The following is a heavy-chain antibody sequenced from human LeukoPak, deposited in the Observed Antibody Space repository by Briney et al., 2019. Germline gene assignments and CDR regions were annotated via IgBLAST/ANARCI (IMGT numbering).Heavy chain of an antibody. CDR3: ARVLSEYDFWSGYYTGWGYYYYYGMDV. Sequence: ASLKVSCKASGYTFTSYDINWERQATGQGLEWMEWMNPNSGNTGYAQKFQGRVTMTRNTSISTAYMELSSLRSEDTAVYYCARVLSEYDFWSGYYTGWGYYYYYGMDVWGQGTTVTVSS. CDR1: GYTFTSYD. V-gene: IGHV1-8*01. CDR2: MNPNSGNT. D-gene: IGHD3-3*01. J-gene: IGHJ6*02.